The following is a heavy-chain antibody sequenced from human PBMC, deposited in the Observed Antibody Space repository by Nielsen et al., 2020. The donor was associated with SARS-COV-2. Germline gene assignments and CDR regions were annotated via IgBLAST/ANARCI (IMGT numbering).Heavy chain of an antibody. Sequence: GGSLRLSCAASGFTFSSYGMHWVRQAPGKGLEWVAVIWYDGSNKYYADSVKGRFIISRDNSKNTLYLQMNSLRAEDTAVYYCAKVVVGVTTGPIDYWGQGTLVTVSS. J-gene: IGHJ4*02. CDR1: GFTFSSYG. CDR3: AKVVVGVTTGPIDY. CDR2: IWYDGSNK. D-gene: IGHD2-21*01. V-gene: IGHV3-30*02.